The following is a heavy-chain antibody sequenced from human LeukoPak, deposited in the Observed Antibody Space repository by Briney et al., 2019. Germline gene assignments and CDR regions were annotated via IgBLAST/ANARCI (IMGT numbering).Heavy chain of an antibody. D-gene: IGHD1-7*01. CDR2: IYHSGST. V-gene: IGHV4-38-2*01. Sequence: SETLSLTCAVSGYSISSGYYWGWIRQPPGKGLEWIGSIYHSGSTYYNPSLKSRVTISVDTSKNQFSLKLSSVTAADTAVYYCASFGTGRTHYYYMDVWGKGTTVTVSS. CDR3: ASFGTGRTHYYYMDV. CDR1: GYSISSGYY. J-gene: IGHJ6*03.